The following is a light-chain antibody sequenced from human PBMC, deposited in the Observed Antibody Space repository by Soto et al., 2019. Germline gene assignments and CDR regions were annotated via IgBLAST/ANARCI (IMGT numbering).Light chain of an antibody. J-gene: IGKJ5*01. Sequence: DIQMTQSPSSLYASVGDTVTITCRPSQFISTYLNWYQQKPGKAPNLLIYTTSSLHSGVPSRFSGSGSGTDFTLTISSLQPEDFATYYCQQSYSTPITFGQGTRLEIK. CDR3: QQSYSTPIT. CDR1: QFISTY. CDR2: TTS. V-gene: IGKV1-39*01.